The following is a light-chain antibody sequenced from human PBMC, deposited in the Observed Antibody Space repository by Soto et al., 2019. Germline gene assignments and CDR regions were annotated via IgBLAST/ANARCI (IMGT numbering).Light chain of an antibody. CDR1: SSDVGSYNR. J-gene: IGLJ2*01. V-gene: IGLV2-18*02. CDR3: SSYTTSSTLV. Sequence: QSALTQPPSVSGSPGQSVTTSCTGTSSDVGSYNRVSWYQQPPGTAPKLMIYEVSNRPSGVPDRFSGSKSGNTASLTISGLQAEDEADYYCSSYTTSSTLVFGGGTKLTVL. CDR2: EVS.